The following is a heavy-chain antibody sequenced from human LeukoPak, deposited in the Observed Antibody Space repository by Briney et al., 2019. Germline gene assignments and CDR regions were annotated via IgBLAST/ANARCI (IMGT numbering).Heavy chain of an antibody. D-gene: IGHD6-13*01. J-gene: IGHJ4*02. CDR1: GGSISSGGYY. Sequence: PSETLSLTCTVSGGSISSGGYYWSWIRQPPGKGLEWIGYIYYSGSTNYNPSLKSRVTISVDTSKNQFSLKLSSVTAADTAVYYCARHYEGIAAAGIDYWGQGTLVTVSS. CDR2: IYYSGST. CDR3: ARHYEGIAAAGIDY. V-gene: IGHV4-61*08.